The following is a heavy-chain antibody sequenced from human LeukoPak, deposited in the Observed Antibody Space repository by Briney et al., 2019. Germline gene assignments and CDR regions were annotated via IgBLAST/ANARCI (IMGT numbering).Heavy chain of an antibody. CDR1: GYTLTNYY. J-gene: IGHJ4*02. V-gene: IGHV1-46*01. Sequence: ASVTVSCMASGYTLTNYYMHWERQAHGQGREWKGIIIPIGDHTSYAQKFQGRLSMTSDMYTSTVCIELSSRSSEQTAVYYRPRDLVGAIRGDYWGQGTRVSVSS. D-gene: IGHD1-26*01. CDR3: PRDLVGAIRGDY. CDR2: IIPIGDHT.